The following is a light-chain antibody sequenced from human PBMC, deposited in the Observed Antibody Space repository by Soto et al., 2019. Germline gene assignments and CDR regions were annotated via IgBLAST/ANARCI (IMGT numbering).Light chain of an antibody. CDR1: SSNIGNNY. CDR2: GVS. V-gene: IGLV2-14*01. CDR3: GSYTGSTTLVV. J-gene: IGLJ2*01. Sequence: QSVLTQPPSVSAAPGQKVTISCSGSSSNIGNNYVSWYQQLPGTAPKVMIYGVSNRPSGVSNRFSGSKSGNTASLTISGLQAEDEAEYYCGSYTGSTTLVVFGGGTKLTVL.